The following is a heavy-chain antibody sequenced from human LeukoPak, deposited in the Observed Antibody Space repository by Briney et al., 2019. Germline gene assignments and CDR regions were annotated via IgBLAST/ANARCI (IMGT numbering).Heavy chain of an antibody. J-gene: IGHJ3*02. CDR3: ARVKGDSYDDAFDI. V-gene: IGHV4-59*12. CDR2: ISYSGST. CDR1: GGSIIVYY. Sequence: PSETLSLTCSVSGGSIIVYYWNWIRQSPGKGLEWIGSISYSGSTNYNPSLKSRVTISIDTSKNRFSLKVSSVIAADTAVYYCARVKGDSYDDAFDIWGQGTMVTVSS. D-gene: IGHD2-21*02.